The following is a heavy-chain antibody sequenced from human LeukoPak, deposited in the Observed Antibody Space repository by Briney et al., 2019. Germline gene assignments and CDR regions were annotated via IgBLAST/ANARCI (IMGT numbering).Heavy chain of an antibody. CDR1: GFTFSNYG. J-gene: IGHJ5*02. V-gene: IGHV3-48*03. Sequence: GGSLRLSCEASGFTFSNYGVNWVRQAPGKGLEWISYIRPNDGTTHYADSVKGRFTISRDNAKNSLSLQMTSLRADDSAVYYCVRGQTSLDNWFDPWGQGTLVIVSS. CDR2: IRPNDGTT. CDR3: VRGQTSLDNWFDP.